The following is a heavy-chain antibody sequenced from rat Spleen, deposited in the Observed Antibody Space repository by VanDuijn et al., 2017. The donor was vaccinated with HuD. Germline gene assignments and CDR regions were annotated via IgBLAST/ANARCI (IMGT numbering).Heavy chain of an antibody. CDR3: ATLTPLFAY. D-gene: IGHD3-4*01. Sequence: EVQLVESDGGLVQPGRSLKLSCAASGFTLSDYGMAWVRQAPTKGLEGVTFISSGGGNTYYRDSVKGRFTISRDNAKSTLYLQMNSLRSEDTATYYCATLTPLFAYWGQGTLVTVSS. V-gene: IGHV5S13*01. J-gene: IGHJ3*01. CDR1: GFTLSDYG. CDR2: ISSGGGNT.